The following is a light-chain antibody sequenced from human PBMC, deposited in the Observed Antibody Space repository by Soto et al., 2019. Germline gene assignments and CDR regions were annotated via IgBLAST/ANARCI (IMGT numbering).Light chain of an antibody. CDR3: QQYNNWLT. CDR1: QSVSSN. J-gene: IGKJ4*01. Sequence: EIVMTQSPATLSVSPGERATLSCRASQSVSSNLAWYQQKPGQAPRLLIYGASTRATGIPARFSGSGSGTKFTLTISSLQSEDFAVYYCQQYNNWLTFGGGTKVDI. CDR2: GAS. V-gene: IGKV3-15*01.